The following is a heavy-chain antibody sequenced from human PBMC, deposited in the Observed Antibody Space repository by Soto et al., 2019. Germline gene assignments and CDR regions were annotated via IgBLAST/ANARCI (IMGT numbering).Heavy chain of an antibody. Sequence: HPGGSLRLSCAASGFTFSSYAMSWVRQAPGKGLEWVSSISGSGAFTYYADSVKGRFTISRDNSKNTLYLQMNSLRAEDTAVYYCAKGGVGATDTHFDYWGQGTLVPVSS. D-gene: IGHD1-26*01. CDR3: AKGGVGATDTHFDY. V-gene: IGHV3-23*01. CDR2: ISGSGAFT. CDR1: GFTFSSYA. J-gene: IGHJ4*02.